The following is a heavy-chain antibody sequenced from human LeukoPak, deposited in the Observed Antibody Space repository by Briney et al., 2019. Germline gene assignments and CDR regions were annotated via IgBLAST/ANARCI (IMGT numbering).Heavy chain of an antibody. CDR1: GGSFSGYY. J-gene: IGHJ2*01. Sequence: PSETLSLTCAVYGGSFSGYYWSWIRQPPGKGLEWIGEINHSGSTNYNPSLKSRVTISVDTSKNQFSLKLSSVTAADTAVYYCARGGVAGNDLWGRGTLVTVSS. CDR3: ARGGVAGNDL. CDR2: INHSGST. V-gene: IGHV4-34*01. D-gene: IGHD3-10*01.